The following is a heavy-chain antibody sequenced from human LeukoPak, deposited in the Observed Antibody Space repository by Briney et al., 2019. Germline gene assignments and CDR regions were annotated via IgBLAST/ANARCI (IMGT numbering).Heavy chain of an antibody. CDR2: IYTSGST. D-gene: IGHD5-12*01. Sequence: PSETLSLTCTVSGGSISSGSYYWSWIRQPAGKGLEWIGRIYTSGSTNYNPSLKSRVTISVDTSKNQFSLKLSSVTAADTAVYYCARGRDYSGYDYYYYYYMDVWGKGTTVTISS. J-gene: IGHJ6*03. V-gene: IGHV4-61*02. CDR1: GGSISSGSYY. CDR3: ARGRDYSGYDYYYYYYMDV.